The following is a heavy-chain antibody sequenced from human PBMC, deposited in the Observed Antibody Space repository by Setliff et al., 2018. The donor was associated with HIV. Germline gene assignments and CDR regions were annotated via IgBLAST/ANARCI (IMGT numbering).Heavy chain of an antibody. CDR1: GGSISSYY. CDR3: ARVPRITTLRNAFDI. J-gene: IGHJ3*02. Sequence: SETLSLTCTVSGGSISSYYWSWIRQPPGKGLEWIGSIYYTGNTYSNPSLKSRITISIDTSKNQFSLNLNSVTAADTAVYYCARVPRITTLRNAFDIWGQGTMVTVSS. D-gene: IGHD3-10*01. V-gene: IGHV4-59*12. CDR2: IYYTGNT.